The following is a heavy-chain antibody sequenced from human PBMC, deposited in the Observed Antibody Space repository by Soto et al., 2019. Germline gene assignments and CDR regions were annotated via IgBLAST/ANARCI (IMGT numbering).Heavy chain of an antibody. J-gene: IGHJ4*02. CDR1: GFTFTSYD. V-gene: IGHV1-46*01. CDR2: VNPNGGAT. CDR3: SRAEGYGGKGDLDY. Sequence: SVKVSCKASGFTFTSYDVHWVRQAPGQGLEWMGRVNPNGGATDYAQKFHDRVTMSSDTAATSVSMELRSLKSDDTAVYYCSRAEGYGGKGDLDYSGQGALVIASS. D-gene: IGHD4-17*01.